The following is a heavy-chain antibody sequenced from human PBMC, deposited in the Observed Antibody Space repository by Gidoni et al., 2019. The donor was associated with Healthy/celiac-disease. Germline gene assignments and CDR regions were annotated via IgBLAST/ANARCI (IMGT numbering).Heavy chain of an antibody. CDR1: GGSISSGGYY. CDR3: ARDCSGGSCKDAFDI. V-gene: IGHV4-31*03. J-gene: IGHJ3*02. Sequence: QVQLQESGPGLVKPSQTLSLTCTVSGGSISSGGYYWSWIRQHPGKGLEWIGYIYYSGSTYYNPSLKSRVTISVDTSKNQFSLKLSSVTAADTAVYYCARDCSGGSCKDAFDIWGQGTMVTVSS. D-gene: IGHD2-15*01. CDR2: IYYSGST.